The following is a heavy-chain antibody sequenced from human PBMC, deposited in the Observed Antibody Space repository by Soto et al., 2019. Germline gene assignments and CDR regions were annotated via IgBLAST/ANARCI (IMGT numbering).Heavy chain of an antibody. CDR2: IYYSGST. Sequence: QVQLQESGPGLVKPSQTLSLTCTVSGGSISSGDYYWSWLRQAPGKGLEWIGYIYYSGSTYYNPSLKSRVTISVDTSKNQFSLKLSSVTAADTAVYYCARVSDYVDAFDIWGQGTMVTVSS. CDR3: ARVSDYVDAFDI. J-gene: IGHJ3*02. CDR1: GGSISSGDYY. V-gene: IGHV4-30-4*01. D-gene: IGHD3-10*02.